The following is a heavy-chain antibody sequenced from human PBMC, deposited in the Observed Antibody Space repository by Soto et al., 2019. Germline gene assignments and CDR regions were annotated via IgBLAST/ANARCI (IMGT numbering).Heavy chain of an antibody. CDR3: ARESGGATATLDYYYFYMDV. J-gene: IGHJ6*03. V-gene: IGHV1-2*02. CDR2: INPNGGAT. Sequence: QVQLVQSGAEVKKPGASVKVSCKTSGDSFSAYYLHWVRQAPGQGLEWLGWINPNGGATKYAQKFRGRVAMTRDTSIRTAYLELTSLRSDDTAIYYCARESGGATATLDYYYFYMDVWGKGTTATVSS. D-gene: IGHD5-12*01. CDR1: GDSFSAYY.